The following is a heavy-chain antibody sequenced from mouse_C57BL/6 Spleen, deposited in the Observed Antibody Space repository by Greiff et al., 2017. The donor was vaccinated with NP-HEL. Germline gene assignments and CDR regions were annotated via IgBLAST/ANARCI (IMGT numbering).Heavy chain of an antibody. CDR2: IHPNSGST. CDR3: AGDYGGRASMDY. D-gene: IGHD2-4*01. Sequence: VQLQQPGAELVKPGASVKLSCKASGYTFTSYWMHWVKQRPGQGLEWIGMIHPNSGSTNYNEKFKSKATLTVDKSSSTAYMQLSSLTSEDSAVXYCAGDYGGRASMDYWGQGTSVTVSS. J-gene: IGHJ4*01. V-gene: IGHV1-64*01. CDR1: GYTFTSYW.